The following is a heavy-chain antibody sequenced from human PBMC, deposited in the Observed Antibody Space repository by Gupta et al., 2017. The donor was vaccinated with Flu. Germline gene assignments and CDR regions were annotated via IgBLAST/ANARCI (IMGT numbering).Heavy chain of an antibody. CDR3: ARGPTTAATGTVPFPFDY. J-gene: IGHJ4*02. CDR2: IYYSGST. Sequence: QVQLQESGPGLVKPSETLFLTCTVSGGSISSYYWSWIRQPPGKGLEWIGYIYYSGSTNYNPSLKSRVTISVDTSKNQFSLKLSSVTAADTAVSYCARGPTTAATGTVPFPFDYWGQGTLVTVSS. CDR1: GGSISSYY. V-gene: IGHV4-59*01. D-gene: IGHD1-1*01.